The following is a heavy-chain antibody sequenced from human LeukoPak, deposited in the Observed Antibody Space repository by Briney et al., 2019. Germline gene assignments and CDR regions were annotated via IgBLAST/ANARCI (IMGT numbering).Heavy chain of an antibody. CDR1: GFTFSNYG. Sequence: GGSLRLSCVASGFTFSNYGMNWARQAPGKGLEWVSAISGTGGSTYYADSVKGRFTISRDNSKNTLYLQMSSLTAEDTAVYYCARDVNNAYYYGDTGFWDWGQGTLVTVSS. D-gene: IGHD3-10*01. CDR2: ISGTGGST. J-gene: IGHJ4*02. CDR3: ARDVNNAYYYGDTGFWD. V-gene: IGHV3-23*01.